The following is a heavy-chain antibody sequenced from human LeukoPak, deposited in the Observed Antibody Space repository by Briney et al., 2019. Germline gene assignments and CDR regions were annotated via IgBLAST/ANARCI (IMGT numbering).Heavy chain of an antibody. D-gene: IGHD4-11*01. CDR2: ISAYNGNT. CDR1: GYTFTSYG. V-gene: IGHV1-18*01. J-gene: IGHJ4*02. CDR3: ARVSMIYSPFDY. Sequence: GASVKVSCNASGYTFTSYGISWVRQAPGQGLEWMGWISAYNGNTNYAQKLQGRVTMATDTSTSTAYMELRSLRSDDTAVYYCARVSMIYSPFDYWGQGTLVTVSS.